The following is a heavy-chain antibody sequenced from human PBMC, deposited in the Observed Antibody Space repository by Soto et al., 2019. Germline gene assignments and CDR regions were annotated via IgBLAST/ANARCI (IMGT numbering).Heavy chain of an antibody. CDR3: ARGGWTHDAFDI. Sequence: ASVKVSCKASGYTFTSYAMHWVRQAPGQRLEWMGWINAGNGNTKYSQKFQGRVTITRDTSASTAYMELSSLRSEDTAVYYCARGGWTHDAFDIWGQGTMVTVSS. V-gene: IGHV1-3*01. J-gene: IGHJ3*02. D-gene: IGHD2-15*01. CDR1: GYTFTSYA. CDR2: INAGNGNT.